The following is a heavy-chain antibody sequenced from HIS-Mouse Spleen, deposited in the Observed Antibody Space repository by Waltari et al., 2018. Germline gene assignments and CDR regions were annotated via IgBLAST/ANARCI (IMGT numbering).Heavy chain of an antibody. CDR1: GGSFSSSSYY. CDR2: IYYSGST. CDR3: AREIPYSSSWYDWYFDL. V-gene: IGHV4-39*07. D-gene: IGHD6-13*01. Sequence: QLQLQESGPGLVKPPETLSLTCTVPGGSFSSSSYYWGWNRQPPGKGLEWIGSIYYSGSTYYNPSLKSRVTISVDTSKNQFSLKLSSVTAADTAVYYCAREIPYSSSWYDWYFDLWGRGTLVTVSS. J-gene: IGHJ2*01.